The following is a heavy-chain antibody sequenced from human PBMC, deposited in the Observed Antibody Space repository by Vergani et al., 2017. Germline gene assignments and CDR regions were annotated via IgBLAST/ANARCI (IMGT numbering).Heavy chain of an antibody. CDR1: GFTFSSYS. CDR2: ISSSSSYI. V-gene: IGHV3-21*01. Sequence: EVQLVESGGGLVKPGGSLRLSCAASGFTFSSYSMNWVRQAPGKGLEWVSSISSSSSYIYYADSVKGRFTISRDNAKNSLYLQMNSLRAEDTSVYYCARDSRYSSSWSYYYYMDVWGKGTTVTVSS. J-gene: IGHJ6*03. D-gene: IGHD6-13*01. CDR3: ARDSRYSSSWSYYYYMDV.